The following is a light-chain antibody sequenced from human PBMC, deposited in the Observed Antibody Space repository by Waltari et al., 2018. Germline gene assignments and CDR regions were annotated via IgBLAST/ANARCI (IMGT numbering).Light chain of an antibody. CDR1: NTGIKN. J-gene: IGLJ3*02. CDR2: DDN. Sequence: SYALTQPPAVSVAPGRTARITCGGSNTGIKNVHWYQQKPGQAPGLVVYDDNDRPSGIPARFFGSNSANTATLVISRVEAGDEAVYYCPVWHRITGLVVFGGGTKLTVL. CDR3: PVWHRITGLVV. V-gene: IGLV3-21*03.